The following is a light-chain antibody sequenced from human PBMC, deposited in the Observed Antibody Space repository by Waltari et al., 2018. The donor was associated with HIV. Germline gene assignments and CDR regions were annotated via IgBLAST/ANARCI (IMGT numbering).Light chain of an antibody. CDR2: RNG. J-gene: IGLJ3*02. V-gene: IGLV1-47*01. CDR3: ATWDDNLGGRV. CDR1: SSNIGINY. Sequence: QSVLTQPPSASGTPGQRLTISCSGSSSNIGINYVYWYQHFPGTAPTLLMYRNGQRPSGVPARVSGSKSGTSASLAISGLRAEDEADYYCATWDDNLGGRVFGGGTKLTVL.